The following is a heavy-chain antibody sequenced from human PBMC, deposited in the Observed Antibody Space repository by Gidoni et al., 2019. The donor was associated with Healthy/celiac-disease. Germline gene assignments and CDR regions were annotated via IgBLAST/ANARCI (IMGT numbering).Heavy chain of an antibody. CDR3: ARASGFTFDY. Sequence: EVQLVESGGGLVQTGGSLRLSCAASGFTVSSHYMSWVPQAPGKVLEWVSVIYSVGSTYYADSVKGRFTISRDNSKNTLYLQMNSLRAEDTAVYYCARASGFTFDYWGQGTLVTVSS. CDR2: IYSVGST. D-gene: IGHD3-10*01. V-gene: IGHV3-66*01. CDR1: GFTVSSHY. J-gene: IGHJ4*02.